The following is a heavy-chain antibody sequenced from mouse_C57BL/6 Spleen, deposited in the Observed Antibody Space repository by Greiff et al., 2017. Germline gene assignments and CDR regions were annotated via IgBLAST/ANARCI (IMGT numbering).Heavy chain of an antibody. CDR2: ISSGGSYT. V-gene: IGHV5-6*01. J-gene: IGHJ2*01. D-gene: IGHD2-1*01. Sequence: EVMLVESGGDLVKPGGSLKLSCAASGFTFSSYGMSWVRQTPDKRLEWVATISSGGSYTYYPDSVKGRFTISRDNAKNTLYLQMSSLKSEDTAMYYCARQIYYGNLYYFDYWGQGTTLTVSS. CDR1: GFTFSSYG. CDR3: ARQIYYGNLYYFDY.